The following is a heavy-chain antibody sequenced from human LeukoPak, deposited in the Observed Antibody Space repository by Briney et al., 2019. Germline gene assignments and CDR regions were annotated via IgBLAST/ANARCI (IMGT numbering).Heavy chain of an antibody. Sequence: GGSLRLSCAASGFTFSSYGMHWVRQAPGKGLEWVAFIRYDGSNKYYADSVKGRFTISRDNAKNSLYLQMNSLRAEDTAVYYCARDGNLYDFWSGYYESFDYWGQGTPVTVSS. CDR3: ARDGNLYDFWSGYYESFDY. V-gene: IGHV3-30*02. CDR1: GFTFSSYG. CDR2: IRYDGSNK. D-gene: IGHD3-3*01. J-gene: IGHJ4*02.